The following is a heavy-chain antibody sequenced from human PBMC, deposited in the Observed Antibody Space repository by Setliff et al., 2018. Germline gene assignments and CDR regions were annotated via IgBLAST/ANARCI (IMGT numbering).Heavy chain of an antibody. CDR1: GGSISSYY. V-gene: IGHV4-4*07. J-gene: IGHJ4*02. Sequence: SETLSLTCTVSGGSISSYYWSWIRQPAGKGLEWIGHIYIGGSANYNPSLKSRVTMTRDTSTSTVYMELSSLRSEDTAVYYCARDQGRRYCSGGSCAFFDYWGQGTLVTVSS. CDR2: IYIGGSA. D-gene: IGHD2-15*01. CDR3: ARDQGRRYCSGGSCAFFDY.